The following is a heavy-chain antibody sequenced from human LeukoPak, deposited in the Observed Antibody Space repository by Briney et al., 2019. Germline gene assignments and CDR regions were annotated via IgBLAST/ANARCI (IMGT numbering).Heavy chain of an antibody. CDR3: ARLFTRAWEYRYGMDV. V-gene: IGHV4-39*02. Sequence: SETLSLTCTVSGGSIRTDGSYWAWIRQPPGKGLEWIGSIYIDGITHYNSSLQSRVTLSIDTSKNHFSLRLTSVTAADTAIFYCARLFTRAWEYRYGMDVWGQGTAVTVSS. J-gene: IGHJ6*02. D-gene: IGHD1-26*01. CDR1: GGSIRTDGSY. CDR2: IYIDGIT.